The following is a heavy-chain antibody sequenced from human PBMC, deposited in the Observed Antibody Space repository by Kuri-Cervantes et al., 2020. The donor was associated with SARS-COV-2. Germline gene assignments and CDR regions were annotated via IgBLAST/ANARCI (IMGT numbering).Heavy chain of an antibody. CDR3: AKDIAHISSPSNPHYYYYYGMDV. J-gene: IGHJ6*02. V-gene: IGHV3-48*03. Sequence: LSLSCAASRFTFRSYEMNWVRQAPGRGLEWISYINTRSSPIYYADSVRGRFTISRDNAKNSLYLQMNSLRAEDTALYYCAKDIAHISSPSNPHYYYYYGMDVWGQGTTVTVSS. D-gene: IGHD2-2*01. CDR2: INTRSSPI. CDR1: RFTFRSYE.